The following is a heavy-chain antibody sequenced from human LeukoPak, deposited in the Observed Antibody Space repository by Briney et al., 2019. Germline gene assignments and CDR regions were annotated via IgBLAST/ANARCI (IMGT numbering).Heavy chain of an antibody. CDR2: IYYSGST. J-gene: IGHJ6*03. Sequence: NPSETLSLTCTVSGGSISSGGYYWGWIRQPPGKGLEWIGSIYYSGSTYYNPSLKSRVTISVDTSKNQFSLKLSSVTAADTAVYYCARHLYSGSYYLGYYYYYYMDVWGKGTTVTVSS. CDR1: GGSISSGGYY. D-gene: IGHD1-26*01. V-gene: IGHV4-39*01. CDR3: ARHLYSGSYYLGYYYYYYMDV.